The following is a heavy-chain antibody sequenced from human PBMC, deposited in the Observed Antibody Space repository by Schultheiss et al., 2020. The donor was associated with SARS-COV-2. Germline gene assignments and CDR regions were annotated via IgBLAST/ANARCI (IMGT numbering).Heavy chain of an antibody. Sequence: GGSLRLSCAASGFTFDDYAMHWVRQAPGKGLEWVSGISWNSGSIGYADSVKGRFTISRDNAKNSLYLQMNSLRAEDTAVHYCAKTSPDLTTVSGETDYWGQGTLVTVSS. CDR3: AKTSPDLTTVSGETDY. CDR1: GFTFDDYA. J-gene: IGHJ4*02. D-gene: IGHD4-17*01. CDR2: ISWNSGSI. V-gene: IGHV3-9*01.